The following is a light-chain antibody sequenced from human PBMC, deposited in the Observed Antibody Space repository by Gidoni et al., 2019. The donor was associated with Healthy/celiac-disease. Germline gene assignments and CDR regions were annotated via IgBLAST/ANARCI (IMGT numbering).Light chain of an antibody. J-gene: IGKJ3*01. CDR1: QSVSSY. CDR2: DAS. Sequence: TRPPAPLPLSPGARATPSCRASQSVSSYFAWDQQKPGQAPSLLIYDASNSATGIPARFSGSGSGTDFTLTISSRGPEDFAVYFCQQRSHWPLFTFGPGTKVDIK. CDR3: QQRSHWPLFT. V-gene: IGKV3-11*01.